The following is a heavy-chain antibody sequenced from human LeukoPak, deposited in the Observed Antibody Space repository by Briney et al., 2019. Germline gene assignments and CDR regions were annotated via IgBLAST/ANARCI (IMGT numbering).Heavy chain of an antibody. D-gene: IGHD3-22*01. J-gene: IGHJ6*02. V-gene: IGHV4-34*01. CDR2: INHSGST. Sequence: SETLSLTCAVYGGSFSGYYWSWIRQPPGKGLEWIGEINHSGSTNYNPSLKSRVTISVDTSKNQFSLKLSSVTAADTAVYYCARIYDSSGSSYYYYYGMDVWGQGTTVTVSS. CDR3: ARIYDSSGSSYYYYYGMDV. CDR1: GGSFSGYY.